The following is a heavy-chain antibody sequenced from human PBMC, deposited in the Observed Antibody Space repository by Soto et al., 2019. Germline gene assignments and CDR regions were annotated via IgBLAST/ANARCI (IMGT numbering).Heavy chain of an antibody. V-gene: IGHV4-34*01. J-gene: IGHJ1*01. CDR1: GGSFSGYY. Sequence: QVQLQQWGAGLLKPSETLSLTCAVYGGSFSGYYWSWIRQPPGKGLEWIGEINHSGSTNYNPSLKSRVTITVATSKNQFAMKLSSVTAADTAVYYCARGGDIVVVVAAPPHAEYFQHRGQGTLVTVSS. CDR2: INHSGST. D-gene: IGHD2-15*01. CDR3: ARGGDIVVVVAAPPHAEYFQH.